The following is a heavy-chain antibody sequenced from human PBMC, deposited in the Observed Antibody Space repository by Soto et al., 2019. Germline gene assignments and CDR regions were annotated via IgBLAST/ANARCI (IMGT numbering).Heavy chain of an antibody. V-gene: IGHV3-30*03. CDR2: ISYDGSNK. Sequence: PGGSLRLCCAASGFTFSSYGMHWVRQAPGKGPEWVAVISYDGSNKYYADSVKGRFTISRDNSKNTLYLQMQSLRDEDTGVYYCARQSSDILPYGMDVWGQGTMVTVSS. CDR3: ARQSSDILPYGMDV. D-gene: IGHD3-9*01. CDR1: GFTFSSYG. J-gene: IGHJ6*02.